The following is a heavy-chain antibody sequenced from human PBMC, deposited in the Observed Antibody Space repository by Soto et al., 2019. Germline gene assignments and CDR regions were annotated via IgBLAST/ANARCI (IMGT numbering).Heavy chain of an antibody. CDR2: IYHSGST. J-gene: IGHJ4*02. Sequence: SETLSLTCGVSGYSISSGYYWGWIRQPPGKGLEWIGSIYHSGSTYYNPSLKSRVTISVDTSKNQFSLKLSSVTAADTAVYYCARVRYYYDSSGLNYFDYWGQGTLVTVSS. V-gene: IGHV4-38-2*01. CDR3: ARVRYYYDSSGLNYFDY. CDR1: GYSISSGYY. D-gene: IGHD3-22*01.